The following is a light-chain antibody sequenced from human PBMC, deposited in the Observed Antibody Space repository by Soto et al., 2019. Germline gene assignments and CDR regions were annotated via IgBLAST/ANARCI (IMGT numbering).Light chain of an antibody. Sequence: QSALTQPPSASGSPGQSVTISCTGTSGDVGGYKYVSWYQQHPGKAPKLIISEVSKRPSGVPDRISGSKSGNTASLTVSGLQAEDEAYYYCSSYAGSDVFVFGTGTKLTVL. CDR1: SGDVGGYKY. V-gene: IGLV2-8*01. J-gene: IGLJ1*01. CDR2: EVS. CDR3: SSYAGSDVFV.